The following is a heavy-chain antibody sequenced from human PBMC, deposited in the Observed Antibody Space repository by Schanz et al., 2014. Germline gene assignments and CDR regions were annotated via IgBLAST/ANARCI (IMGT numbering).Heavy chain of an antibody. J-gene: IGHJ4*02. Sequence: QVQLEESGAGLVKPSGTLSLTCAVSGASVSSDNWWNWVRQPPGKGLEWIGEIYDSGNTNYNPSLRSRVPRSVDDSKNQFSLQLTSVTAADTAVYYCARGGQGFGEPHQRLFEYWGPGTLVTVSS. D-gene: IGHD3-10*01. CDR1: GASVSSDNW. CDR2: IYDSGNT. CDR3: ARGGQGFGEPHQRLFEY. V-gene: IGHV4-4*02.